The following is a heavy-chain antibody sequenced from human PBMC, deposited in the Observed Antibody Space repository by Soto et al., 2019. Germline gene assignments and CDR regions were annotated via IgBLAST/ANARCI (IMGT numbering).Heavy chain of an antibody. CDR1: GFICSSYD. D-gene: IGHD6-25*01. CDR2: ILVGGST. V-gene: IGHV3-21*01. J-gene: IGHJ6*02. Sequence: GGSLRLSCGVSGFICSSYDMSWVRQAPGKGLEWVSTILVGGSTHYEDSVKGRFTISGDNAKNSLYLQMNSLRAEDTAVYYCARVLDCSSGSGYDNYYYYGLDGRAQGTTVTVYS. CDR3: ARVLDCSSGSGYDNYYYYGLDG.